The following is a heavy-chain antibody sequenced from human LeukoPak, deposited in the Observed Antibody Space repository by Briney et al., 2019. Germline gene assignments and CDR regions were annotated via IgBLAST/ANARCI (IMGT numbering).Heavy chain of an antibody. V-gene: IGHV4-34*01. CDR1: GGSFSGYY. Sequence: PSETLSLTCAVYGGSFSGYYWSWIRQPPGKGLEWIGEINHSGSTNYNPSLKSRVTISVDTSKNQFSLKLSSVTAADTAVYYCARGEDTAMADYWGQGTLVTASS. D-gene: IGHD5-18*01. CDR3: ARGEDTAMADY. CDR2: INHSGST. J-gene: IGHJ4*02.